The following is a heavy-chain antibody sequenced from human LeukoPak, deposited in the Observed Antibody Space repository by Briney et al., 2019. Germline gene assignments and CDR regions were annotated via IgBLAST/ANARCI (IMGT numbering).Heavy chain of an antibody. CDR1: GGSISSYY. CDR3: ARAGKPYYWFDP. CDR2: IYYSGST. D-gene: IGHD3-10*01. J-gene: IGHJ5*02. Sequence: SETLSLTCTVSGGSISSYYWSWIRQPPGKGPEWIGYIYYSGSTNYNPSLKSRVTISVDTSKNQFSLKLSSVTAADTAVYYCARAGKPYYWFDPWGQGTLVTVSS. V-gene: IGHV4-59*01.